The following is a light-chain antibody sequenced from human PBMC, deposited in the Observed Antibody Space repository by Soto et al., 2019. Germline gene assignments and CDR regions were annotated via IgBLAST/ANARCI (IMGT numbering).Light chain of an antibody. CDR1: SSNVGSYKL. J-gene: IGLJ1*01. CDR2: EAS. V-gene: IGLV2-14*02. Sequence: QSVLTQPASVSGSPGQSITISCTGTSSNVGSYKLVSWYQQHPGKAPRLLIYEASYRPSGVSHRFSGSKFGNTASLTISGLQAEDEADYHCSSYSSGSTLYVFGTGTKVTVL. CDR3: SSYSSGSTLYV.